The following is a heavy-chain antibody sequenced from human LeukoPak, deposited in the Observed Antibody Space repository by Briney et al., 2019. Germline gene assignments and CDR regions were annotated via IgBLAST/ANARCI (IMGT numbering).Heavy chain of an antibody. V-gene: IGHV3-23*01. J-gene: IGHJ4*02. CDR1: GFTFRNSA. CDR3: ANGARLATYFDC. Sequence: GGSLRLSCAASGFTFRNSAMTWVRQAPGKGLEWVSTVSGSGDTTYYADSVKGRFTISRDNSKNTLYLQMNSPRAEDTAIYYCANGARLATYFDCWGQGTLVTVSS. D-gene: IGHD3-3*02. CDR2: VSGSGDTT.